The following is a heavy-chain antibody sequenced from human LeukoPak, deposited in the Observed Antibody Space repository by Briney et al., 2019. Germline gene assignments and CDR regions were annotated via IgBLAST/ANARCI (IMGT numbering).Heavy chain of an antibody. CDR3: ARRFTSGWINWFDP. D-gene: IGHD6-19*01. CDR2: INQDGSER. V-gene: IGHV3-7*01. CDR1: EFTFNSSW. J-gene: IGHJ5*02. Sequence: GGSLRLSCAAFEFTFNSSWMSWVRQAPGKGLEWVANINQDGSERYYVGSVKGRFTVSRDNAKNSLYLQMNSLRVEDTAVYYCARRFTSGWINWFDPWGQGTLVTVSS.